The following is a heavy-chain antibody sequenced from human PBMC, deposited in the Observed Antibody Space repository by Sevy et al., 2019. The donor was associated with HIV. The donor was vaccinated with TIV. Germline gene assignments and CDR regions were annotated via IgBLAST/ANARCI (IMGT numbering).Heavy chain of an antibody. CDR1: GGSISSSSYY. V-gene: IGHV4-39*01. Sequence: SETLSLTCTVSGGSISSSSYYWGWIRQPPGKGLEWIGSIYYSGSTYYNPSLKSRVTISVDTSKNQFSLKLSSVTAADTAVYYCARHTLYDILPGPEFDYWGQGTLVTVSA. D-gene: IGHD3-9*01. CDR2: IYYSGST. J-gene: IGHJ4*02. CDR3: ARHTLYDILPGPEFDY.